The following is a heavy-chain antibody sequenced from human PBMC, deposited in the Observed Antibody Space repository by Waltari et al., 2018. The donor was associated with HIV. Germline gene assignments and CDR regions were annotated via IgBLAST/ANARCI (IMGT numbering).Heavy chain of an antibody. CDR3: ARAASSGYYGPFDY. CDR2: INHSGST. CDR1: GGSFSGYY. D-gene: IGHD3-22*01. Sequence: QVQLQQWGAGLLKPSETLSLTCAVYGGSFSGYYWSWIRQPPGKGLEWIGEINHSGSTNYNPSLKSRVTISVDTSKNQFSLKLSSVTAADTAVYYCARAASSGYYGPFDYWGQGTLVTVSS. V-gene: IGHV4-34*01. J-gene: IGHJ4*02.